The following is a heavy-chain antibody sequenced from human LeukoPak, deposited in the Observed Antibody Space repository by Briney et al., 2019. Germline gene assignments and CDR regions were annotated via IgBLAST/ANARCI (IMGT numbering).Heavy chain of an antibody. Sequence: ASVKVSCKASGYTFTGYYMHWVRQAPGQGLEWMGWINPNSGGTNYAQKFQGRVTMTRDTSISTAYMELSRLRSDDTAVYYCARGSRRSPGPYYFDYWGQGTLVTVSS. CDR2: INPNSGGT. V-gene: IGHV1-2*02. J-gene: IGHJ4*02. CDR1: GYTFTGYY. CDR3: ARGSRRSPGPYYFDY. D-gene: IGHD1-26*01.